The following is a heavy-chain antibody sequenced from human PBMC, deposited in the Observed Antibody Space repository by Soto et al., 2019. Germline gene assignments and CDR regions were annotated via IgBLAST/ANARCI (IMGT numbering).Heavy chain of an antibody. V-gene: IGHV1-69*14. Sequence: QVQLVQSGAEVKKPGSSVKVSCKASGDTFSGYSISWVRQAPGQGLEWMGGIIPIFGTTNYAQRFQGRVTITADKSTNTAYMELSSLKSEDTAIYYCARDLGSGYDPGDYWGQGTLVTVSS. J-gene: IGHJ4*02. CDR2: IIPIFGTT. D-gene: IGHD5-12*01. CDR1: GDTFSGYS. CDR3: ARDLGSGYDPGDY.